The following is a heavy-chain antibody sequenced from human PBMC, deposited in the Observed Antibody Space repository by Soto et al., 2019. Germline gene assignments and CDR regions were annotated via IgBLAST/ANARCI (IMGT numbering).Heavy chain of an antibody. J-gene: IGHJ6*02. D-gene: IGHD6-13*01. V-gene: IGHV4-59*01. CDR2: IHYSGST. Sequence: LSLTCTVSGGSISSYYWSWMRQPAGKGLEWIGYIHYSGSTKYKPSLLSRVTIAIDTSTNQFSLKLRSVTAADTAVYYCARANVAAAGVLDVWGHGTTVTVSS. CDR1: GGSISSYY. CDR3: ARANVAAAGVLDV.